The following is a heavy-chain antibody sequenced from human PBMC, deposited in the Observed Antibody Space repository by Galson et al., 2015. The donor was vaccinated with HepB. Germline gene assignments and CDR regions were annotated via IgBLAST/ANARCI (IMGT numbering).Heavy chain of an antibody. D-gene: IGHD3-10*01. Sequence: SLRLSCAASGFTFSSYAMSWVRQAPGKGLEWVSAISGSGGSTYYADSVKGRFTISRDNSKNTLYLQMNSLRAEDTAVYYCAKDRGLLWFGELSDPFDPWGQGTLVTVSS. CDR3: AKDRGLLWFGELSDPFDP. CDR2: ISGSGGST. CDR1: GFTFSSYA. J-gene: IGHJ5*02. V-gene: IGHV3-23*01.